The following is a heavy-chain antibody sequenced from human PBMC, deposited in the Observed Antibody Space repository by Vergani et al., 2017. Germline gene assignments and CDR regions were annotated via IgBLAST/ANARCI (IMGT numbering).Heavy chain of an antibody. CDR2: IITFFGTT. CDR1: GGPFKNSA. J-gene: IGHJ6*02. CDR3: ARGMVRGVIMIMDYGMDV. V-gene: IGHV1-69*13. Sequence: QVQLVQSGAEVKKPGSSVKVSCKASGGPFKNSAFSWVRQVPGQGLEWMGRIITFFGTTDYAQKFQGRVTITADESTSTAYMELSSLRSEDTAVYYCARGMVRGVIMIMDYGMDVWGQGTTVTVSS. D-gene: IGHD3-10*01.